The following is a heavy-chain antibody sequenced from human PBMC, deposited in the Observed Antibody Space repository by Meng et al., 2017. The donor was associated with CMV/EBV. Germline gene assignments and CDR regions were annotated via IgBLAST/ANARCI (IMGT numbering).Heavy chain of an antibody. D-gene: IGHD3-22*01. CDR1: GYSFTSYW. CDR2: IYPGDSDT. V-gene: IGHV5-51*01. J-gene: IGHJ5*02. CDR3: AHRYYDSSIGWFDP. Sequence: KVSCKGSGYSFTSYWIGWVRQMPGKGLEWMGIIYPGDSDTRYSPSFQGQVTISADKSISTAYLQWSSLKASDTAMYYCAHRYYDSSIGWFDPWGQGTLVTVSS.